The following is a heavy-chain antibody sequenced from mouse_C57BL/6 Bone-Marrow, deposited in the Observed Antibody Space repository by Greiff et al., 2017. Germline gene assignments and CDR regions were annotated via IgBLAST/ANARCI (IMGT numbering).Heavy chain of an antibody. V-gene: IGHV1-26*01. J-gene: IGHJ2*01. CDR3: ARWLRGDFDY. CDR2: INPNNGGT. D-gene: IGHD2-2*01. Sequence: VQLQQSGPELVKPGASVKISCKASGYTFTDYYMNWVKQSHGKSLEWIGDINPNNGGTSYNQKFKGKATLTVDKSSSTAYMELRSLTSEDSAVYYCARWLRGDFDYWGKGTTLTVSS. CDR1: GYTFTDYY.